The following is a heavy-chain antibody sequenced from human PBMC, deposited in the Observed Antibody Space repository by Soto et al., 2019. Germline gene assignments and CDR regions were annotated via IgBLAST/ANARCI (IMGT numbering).Heavy chain of an antibody. J-gene: IGHJ3*02. CDR3: AHLIAVAGTRAFDI. CDR2: FYWDDEK. CDR1: GFSLSTSGVG. Sequence: QITLKESGPTLVKPTQTLTLTCTFSGFSLSTSGVGGGWIRQPPGTALEWLALFYWDDEKRYRPSLKSRLTITKDTSKNQVVLTMTNMDPVDTATYYCAHLIAVAGTRAFDIWGQGTMVTVSS. V-gene: IGHV2-5*02. D-gene: IGHD6-19*01.